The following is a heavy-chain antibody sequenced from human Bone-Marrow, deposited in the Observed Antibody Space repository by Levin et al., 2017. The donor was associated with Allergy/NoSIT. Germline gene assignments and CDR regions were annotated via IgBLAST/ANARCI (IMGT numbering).Heavy chain of an antibody. V-gene: IGHV3-23*01. D-gene: IGHD2-15*01. CDR3: ARQDRSCHDY. J-gene: IGHJ4*02. CDR2: ISESGDIT. Sequence: GGSLRLSCAASGFRFSDYAMNWVRQAPGKGLEWVSSISESGDITDYADSVKGRFTISRDDSKNTAYLQMNSLKIEDTAMYYCARQDRSCHDYWGQGILVTVSS. CDR1: GFRFSDYA.